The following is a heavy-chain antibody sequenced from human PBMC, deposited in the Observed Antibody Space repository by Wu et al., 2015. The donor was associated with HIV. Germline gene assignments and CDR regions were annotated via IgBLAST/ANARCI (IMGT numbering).Heavy chain of an antibody. D-gene: IGHD3-10*01. V-gene: IGHV1-18*04. J-gene: IGHJ2*01. Sequence: QVQLLQSGPEAKRPGASVNVSCKASYILTSYPIGWVRQAPGQRLEWMGWMNPYNGKIKSAQKFQDRITLSTDNSAHTAYMELRRLTSDDTAIYFCARVQFDAKYYTYFDLWGQGTLVTVSS. CDR2: MNPYNGKI. CDR3: ARVQFDAKYYTYFDL. CDR1: YILTSYP.